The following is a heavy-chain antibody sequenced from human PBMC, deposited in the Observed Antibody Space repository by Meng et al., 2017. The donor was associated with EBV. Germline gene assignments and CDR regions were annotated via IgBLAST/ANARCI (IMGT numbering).Heavy chain of an antibody. D-gene: IGHD3-10*01. CDR2: LIPMSDAP. Sequence: HVQLVQLWAEVKKAGSWVTVPSKHPGGTFRGDAISWVRQAPGQGLEWMGGLIPMSDAPHYAQKFQGRVTITADESTSTHYMDLSGLRSEDTAVYYCASESGRGFTPDYWGQGTLVTVSS. V-gene: IGHV1-69*01. CDR1: GGTFRGDA. CDR3: ASESGRGFTPDY. J-gene: IGHJ4*02.